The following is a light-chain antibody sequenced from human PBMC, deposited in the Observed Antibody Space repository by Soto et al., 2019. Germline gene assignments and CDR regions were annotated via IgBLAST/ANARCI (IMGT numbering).Light chain of an antibody. V-gene: IGKV3-15*01. Sequence: EIVMTQSPATLSVSPGERATLSCRASQSVSSNLAWYQQKPGQAPRLLIYGASTRATGIPARFSGSGSGTEFNLTISGLQSEDFAVYYCQQYNNWPPLTFGGGTKVEIK. CDR3: QQYNNWPPLT. CDR2: GAS. CDR1: QSVSSN. J-gene: IGKJ4*01.